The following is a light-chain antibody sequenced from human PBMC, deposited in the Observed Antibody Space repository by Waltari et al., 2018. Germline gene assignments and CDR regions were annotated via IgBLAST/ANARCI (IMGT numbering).Light chain of an antibody. CDR1: QSLLHSDGKTY. Sequence: DIVMTQTPLSLSVTPGQPASISCKSSQSLLHSDGKTYLLWYLQKPGQPPHLLCFEVSNRLSGVPDRFRGSGSGTDFTLEISRVETEDVGAYYCVQTTQLPLTFGGGTKVEIK. V-gene: IGKV2D-29*01. CDR2: EVS. J-gene: IGKJ4*01. CDR3: VQTTQLPLT.